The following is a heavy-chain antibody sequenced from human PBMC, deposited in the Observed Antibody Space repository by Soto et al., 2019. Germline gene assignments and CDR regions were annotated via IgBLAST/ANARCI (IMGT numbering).Heavy chain of an antibody. CDR3: ARDKAVAPAYYYYGMDV. V-gene: IGHV3-30-3*01. D-gene: IGHD6-19*01. CDR2: ISYDGSNK. CDR1: DFTFSIYA. Sequence: PWGSLLLSCAASDFTFSIYAMHWVRQAPGKGLEWVAVISYDGSNKYYADSVKGRFTISRDNSKNTLYLQMNSLRAEDTAVYYCARDKAVAPAYYYYGMDVWGQGTTVTVSS. J-gene: IGHJ6*02.